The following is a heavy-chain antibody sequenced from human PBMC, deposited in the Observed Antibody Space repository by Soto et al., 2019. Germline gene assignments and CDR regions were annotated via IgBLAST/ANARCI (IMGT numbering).Heavy chain of an antibody. J-gene: IGHJ4*02. Sequence: GGSLRLSCAASGFTFTNHNMNWVRQAPGKGLEWVSSISSSISFRNYADSVKGRFSISRDNDKNLVYLQMDSLRAEDTAVYYCARDTLLYVLVVVAIDDFWGQGTLVTVSS. CDR2: ISSSISFR. D-gene: IGHD2-21*01. V-gene: IGHV3-21*01. CDR3: ARDTLLYVLVVVAIDDF. CDR1: GFTFTNHN.